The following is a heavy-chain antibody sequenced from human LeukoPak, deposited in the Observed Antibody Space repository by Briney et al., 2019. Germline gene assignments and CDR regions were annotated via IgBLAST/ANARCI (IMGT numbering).Heavy chain of an antibody. J-gene: IGHJ4*02. CDR2: IYSGGST. CDR3: ARDPGGWGNFDY. CDR1: GFTVTTNS. Sequence: GGSLRLSCAVSGFTVTTNSMSWVRQAPGKGLKWVSVIYSGGSTYDADSVKGRFTISRDYSKNTLYLQMNSLRAEDTAVYYCARDPGGWGNFDYWGQGTLVTVSS. V-gene: IGHV3-66*01. D-gene: IGHD6-19*01.